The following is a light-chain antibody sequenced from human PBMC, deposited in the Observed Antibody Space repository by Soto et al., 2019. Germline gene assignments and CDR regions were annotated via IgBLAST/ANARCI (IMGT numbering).Light chain of an antibody. CDR1: QTVSSN. J-gene: IGKJ5*01. Sequence: EIILTQSPDTLSLSPGERATLSCRASQTVSSNLAWYQQKPGQAPRLLIYGASTRATGIPARFSGSGSGTEFTLTISSLQSEDFAVYYCQQYNNWPITFGQGTRLEI. V-gene: IGKV3-15*01. CDR2: GAS. CDR3: QQYNNWPIT.